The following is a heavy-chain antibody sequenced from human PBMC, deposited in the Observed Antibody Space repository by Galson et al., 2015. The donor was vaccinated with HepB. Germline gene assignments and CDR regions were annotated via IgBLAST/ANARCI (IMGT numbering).Heavy chain of an antibody. Sequence: SVKVSCKASGYTFTGYYMHWVRQAPGQGLEWMGWINPNSGGTNYAQKFQGRVTMTRGTSISTAYMELSRLRSDDTAVYYCARALDYDYVWGSYRTFDYWGQGTLVTVSS. D-gene: IGHD3-16*02. J-gene: IGHJ4*02. V-gene: IGHV1-2*02. CDR2: INPNSGGT. CDR1: GYTFTGYY. CDR3: ARALDYDYVWGSYRTFDY.